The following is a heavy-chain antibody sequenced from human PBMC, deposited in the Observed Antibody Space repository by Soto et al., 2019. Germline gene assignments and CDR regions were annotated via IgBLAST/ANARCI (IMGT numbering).Heavy chain of an antibody. J-gene: IGHJ4*02. CDR2: INPSGGST. D-gene: IGHD2-21*02. V-gene: IGHV1-46*01. Sequence: QVQLVQSGAEVKKPGASVKVSCKASGYTFTSYYMHWVRQAPGQGLEWMGIINPSGGSTSYAQKFHGRDGMISDTSTSTVDMEVSGLRFCDTGVYYCGRHFVGDCVLGYLGQGPLVTFSP. CDR3: GRHFVGDCVLGY. CDR1: GYTFTSYY.